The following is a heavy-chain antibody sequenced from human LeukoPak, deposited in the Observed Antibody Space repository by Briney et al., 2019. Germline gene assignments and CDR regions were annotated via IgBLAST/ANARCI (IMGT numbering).Heavy chain of an antibody. D-gene: IGHD2-2*01. Sequence: PGGSLRLSCGASGFTFSSYAMSWVRQAPGKGLEWVSAITSNGGTTYYADSVKGRFTISRDNSKNTLYLQMNSLRAEDTAVYYCAKDKGYCSSTSCSPADYWGQGTLVTVSS. J-gene: IGHJ4*02. V-gene: IGHV3-23*01. CDR1: GFTFSSYA. CDR2: ITSNGGTT. CDR3: AKDKGYCSSTSCSPADY.